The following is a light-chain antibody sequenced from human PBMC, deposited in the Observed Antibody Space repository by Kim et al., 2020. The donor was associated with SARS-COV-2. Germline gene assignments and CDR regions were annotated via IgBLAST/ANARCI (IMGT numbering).Light chain of an antibody. CDR2: EAS. CDR1: QSITTW. Sequence: DIQMTQSPSTLSASVGDRITITCWASQSITTWLAWYQQKPGKAPKLLIYEASSLERGVPSRFSGSGSGTEFTLTISSLQPDDFATYYCQQYSSYWTFGLGTKVDIK. CDR3: QQYSSYWT. V-gene: IGKV1-5*03. J-gene: IGKJ1*01.